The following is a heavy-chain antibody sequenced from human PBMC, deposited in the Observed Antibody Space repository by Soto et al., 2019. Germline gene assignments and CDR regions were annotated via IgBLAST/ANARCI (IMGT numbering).Heavy chain of an antibody. J-gene: IGHJ3*02. CDR1: GGTFSSYA. Sequence: SVKVSCKASGGTFSSYAISWVRQAPGQGLEWMGGIIPIFGTANYAQKFQGRVTITADESTSTAYMELSSLRSEDTAVYYCARKSVDTAMVYDDAFDIWGQGTMVTVSS. CDR3: ARKSVDTAMVYDDAFDI. D-gene: IGHD5-18*01. V-gene: IGHV1-69*13. CDR2: IIPIFGTA.